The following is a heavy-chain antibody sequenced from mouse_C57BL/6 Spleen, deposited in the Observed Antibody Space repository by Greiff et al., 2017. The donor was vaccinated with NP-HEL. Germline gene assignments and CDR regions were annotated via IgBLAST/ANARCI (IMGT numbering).Heavy chain of an antibody. J-gene: IGHJ4*01. D-gene: IGHD1-1*01. CDR3: ARRDYGSPYYAMDY. V-gene: IGHV1-80*01. Sequence: QVQLQQSGAELVKPGASVKISCKASGYAFSSYWMNWVKQRPGKGLEWIGQIYPGDGDTNYNGKFKGKATLTADKSSSTAYMQLSSLTSEDSAVYFCARRDYGSPYYAMDYWGQGTSVTVSS. CDR2: IYPGDGDT. CDR1: GYAFSSYW.